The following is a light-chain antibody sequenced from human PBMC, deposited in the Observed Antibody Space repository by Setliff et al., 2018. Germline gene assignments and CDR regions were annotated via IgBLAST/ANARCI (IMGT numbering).Light chain of an antibody. Sequence: QSALTQPASVSGSPGQSITISCTGTSSDVGGYKYVSWYQHHPGKAPKLMMYEVSNRPSGVSNRFSGSKSGNAASLTISGLQAEDEADYFCSSYTSSTIWVFGGGTQLTVL. CDR1: SSDVGGYKY. J-gene: IGLJ3*02. V-gene: IGLV2-14*01. CDR3: SSYTSSTIWV. CDR2: EVS.